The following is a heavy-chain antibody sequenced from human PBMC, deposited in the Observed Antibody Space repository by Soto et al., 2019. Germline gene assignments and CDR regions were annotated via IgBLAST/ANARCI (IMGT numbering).Heavy chain of an antibody. J-gene: IGHJ6*02. D-gene: IGHD3-3*01. V-gene: IGHV4-4*07. CDR1: GGSISSYY. CDR2: IYTSGST. CDR3: ARDSYYDFWSGYQYYYYGMDV. Sequence: PSETLSLTCTVSGGSISSYYWSWIRHPAGKGLEWIGRIYTSGSTNYNPSLKSRVTMSVDTSKNQFSLKLSSVTAADTAVYYCARDSYYDFWSGYQYYYYGMDVWGQGTTVTVSS.